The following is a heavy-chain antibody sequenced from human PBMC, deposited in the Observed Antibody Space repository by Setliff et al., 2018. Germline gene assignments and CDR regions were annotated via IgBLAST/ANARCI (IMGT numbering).Heavy chain of an antibody. V-gene: IGHV1-18*01. Sequence: ASVKVSCKASGYTLINYGISWVRQAPGQGLEWMGWINAYNGNTFYAPKLQDRVTMTTDTSTGTAYLELRSLRSDDTAVYYCSRLVRYCTTTSCQRLSGDEYWGQGTLVTVSS. CDR2: INAYNGNT. J-gene: IGHJ4*02. D-gene: IGHD2-2*01. CDR1: GYTLINYG. CDR3: SRLVRYCTTTSCQRLSGDEY.